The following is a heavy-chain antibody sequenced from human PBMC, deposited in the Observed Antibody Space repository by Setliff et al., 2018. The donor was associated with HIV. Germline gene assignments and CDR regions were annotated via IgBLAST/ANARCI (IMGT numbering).Heavy chain of an antibody. V-gene: IGHV4-4*02. CDR1: GASVSMPGW. J-gene: IGHJ5*02. D-gene: IGHD2-8*02. Sequence: PSETLSLTCTVIGASVSMPGWWGWVRQSPGKRLEWIGEVSDGGTKYNPSLQGRATTSVDRSKNQFSLELRSVTAADTAVYYCARAGDCTEASCPKARFDPWGPGILVTV. CDR2: VSDGGT. CDR3: ARAGDCTEASCPKARFDP.